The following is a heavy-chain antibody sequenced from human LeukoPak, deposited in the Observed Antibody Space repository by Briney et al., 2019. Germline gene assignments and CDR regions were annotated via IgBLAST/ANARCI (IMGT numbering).Heavy chain of an antibody. J-gene: IGHJ4*02. D-gene: IGHD3-22*01. CDR3: ARGPTYYYDSSGYYYDDY. CDR2: IYSGGST. CDR1: GFTVSSNY. Sequence: PGGSLRLFCAASGFTVSSNYMSWVRQAPGKGLEWVSVIYSGGSTYYADSVKGRFTISRDNSKNTLYLQMNSLRAEDTAVYYCARGPTYYYDSSGYYYDDYWGQGTLVTVSS. V-gene: IGHV3-53*01.